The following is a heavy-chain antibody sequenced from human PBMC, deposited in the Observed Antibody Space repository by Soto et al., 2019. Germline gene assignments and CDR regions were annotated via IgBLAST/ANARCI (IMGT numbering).Heavy chain of an antibody. D-gene: IGHD3-16*02. V-gene: IGHV4-34*01. CDR1: GGSFSGYY. CDR3: ARGKLSDYVWGSYRYHFDY. Sequence: SETLSLTCAVYGGSFSGYYWSWIRQPPGKGLEWIGEINHSGSTNYNPSLKSRVTISVDTSKNQFSLKLSSVTAADTAVYYRARGKLSDYVWGSYRYHFDYWGQGTGVTVAS. CDR2: INHSGST. J-gene: IGHJ4*02.